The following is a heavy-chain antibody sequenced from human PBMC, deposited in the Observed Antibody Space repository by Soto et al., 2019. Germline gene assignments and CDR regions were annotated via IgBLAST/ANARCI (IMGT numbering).Heavy chain of an antibody. V-gene: IGHV4-59*08. CDR1: GGSISTYF. D-gene: IGHD4-17*01. CDR3: ARGAATVTPGWFDP. Sequence: SETLSLTCTVSGGSISTYFWSWIRQPPGKGPEWLGYINYSGNINYNPSLKNRATMSIDTSKNQFSLKLTSVTAADTAVYYCARGAATVTPGWFDPWGQGIMVTVSS. J-gene: IGHJ5*02. CDR2: INYSGNI.